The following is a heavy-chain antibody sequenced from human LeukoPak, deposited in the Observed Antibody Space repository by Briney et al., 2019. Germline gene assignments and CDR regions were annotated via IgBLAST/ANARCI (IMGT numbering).Heavy chain of an antibody. V-gene: IGHV3-48*03. Sequence: GGSLRLSCAASGFTFSNYEMNWVRQAPGKGLESVSYISNSGSTIYYADSVTGRFTISRDNTKNSLYLQMNSLRAEDTAVYYCARDGSSGWSAPGSNRNWFDPWGQGTLVTVSS. CDR2: ISNSGSTI. D-gene: IGHD6-19*01. CDR1: GFTFSNYE. CDR3: ARDGSSGWSAPGSNRNWFDP. J-gene: IGHJ5*02.